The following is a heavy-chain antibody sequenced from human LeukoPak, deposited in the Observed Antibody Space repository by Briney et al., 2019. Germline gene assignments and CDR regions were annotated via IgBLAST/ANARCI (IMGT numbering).Heavy chain of an antibody. CDR3: ARSGDPTELIYYYYGMDV. Sequence: SQTLSLTCAVSGGSISSGGYSWSWIRQPPGNGLEWIGYIYHSGSTYYNPSLKSRVTISVDRSKNQFSLKLSSVTAADTAVYYCARSGDPTELIYYYYGMDVWGKGTTVTVSS. CDR1: GGSISSGGYS. CDR2: IYHSGST. J-gene: IGHJ6*04. D-gene: IGHD2-21*02. V-gene: IGHV4-30-2*01.